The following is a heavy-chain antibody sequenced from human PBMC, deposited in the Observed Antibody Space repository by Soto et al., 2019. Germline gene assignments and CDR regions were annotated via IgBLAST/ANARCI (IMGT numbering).Heavy chain of an antibody. CDR2: ISGSGGST. J-gene: IGHJ4*02. CDR3: AKDYYYGSGSYYNLRFDY. CDR1: GFTFSSYA. D-gene: IGHD3-10*01. Sequence: GGSLRLSCAASGFTFSSYAMNWVRQAPGKGLEWVSAISGSGGSTYHAESVKGRFTISRDNSKNTLYLQMNSLRAEDTAVYYCAKDYYYGSGSYYNLRFDYWGQGTLVTVSS. V-gene: IGHV3-23*01.